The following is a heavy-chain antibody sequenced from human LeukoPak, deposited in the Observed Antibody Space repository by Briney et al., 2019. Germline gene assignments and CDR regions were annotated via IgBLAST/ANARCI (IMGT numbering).Heavy chain of an antibody. V-gene: IGHV5-51*01. CDR2: IYPGDSDT. CDR1: GYSFTSYW. Sequence: GESLKISCKGSGYSFTSYWIGWVRQMPGKGLEWMGIIYPGDSDTRYSPSFQGQVTISADKSITTAYLQWSSLKASDTAIYHCARWVTADRGKKDAFDIWGQGTVVTVSS. D-gene: IGHD2-21*02. J-gene: IGHJ3*02. CDR3: ARWVTADRGKKDAFDI.